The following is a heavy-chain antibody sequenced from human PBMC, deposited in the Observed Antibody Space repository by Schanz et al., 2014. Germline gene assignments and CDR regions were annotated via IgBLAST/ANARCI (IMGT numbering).Heavy chain of an antibody. CDR3: ARAAAAVLSGNYYYGMDV. CDR1: GFTFSSNA. CDR2: IRSSSSNI. Sequence: EEQLVESGGGLVQPGGSLRLSCEVSGFTFSSNAMHWVRQAPGKGLEWVSSIRSSSSNIYYADSVKGRFTISRDNAKNSLYLQMNSLRAEDTAVYYCARAAAAVLSGNYYYGMDVWGQGTTVTVSS. J-gene: IGHJ6*02. V-gene: IGHV3-21*01. D-gene: IGHD6-13*01.